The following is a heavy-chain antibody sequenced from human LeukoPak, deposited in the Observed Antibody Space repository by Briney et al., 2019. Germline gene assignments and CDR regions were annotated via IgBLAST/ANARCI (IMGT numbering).Heavy chain of an antibody. Sequence: GASLKISCKGSGYSFTNYWIGWVRPLPGKGLECMGIIYPGDSDTRYSPSFQGQVTISADKSISTAYLQWSSLKASDTAMYYCASSYDSSGYRADYWGQGTLVTVSS. CDR1: GYSFTNYW. CDR3: ASSYDSSGYRADY. V-gene: IGHV5-51*01. D-gene: IGHD3-22*01. CDR2: IYPGDSDT. J-gene: IGHJ4*02.